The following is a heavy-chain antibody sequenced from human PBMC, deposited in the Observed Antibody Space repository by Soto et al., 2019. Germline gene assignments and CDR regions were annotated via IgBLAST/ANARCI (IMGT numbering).Heavy chain of an antibody. J-gene: IGHJ3*02. CDR3: ARDGRRYSGSPKAAFDI. V-gene: IGHV4-61*01. D-gene: IGHD1-26*01. Sequence: QVQLQESGPGLVKPSETLSLTCTVSGGSVSSGSYYWSWIRQPPGKGLEWIGYIYYSGSTNYNPSLKSRVTISVDTSKNQFSLKLSSVTAADTAVYYCARDGRRYSGSPKAAFDIWGQGTMVTVSS. CDR1: GGSVSSGSYY. CDR2: IYYSGST.